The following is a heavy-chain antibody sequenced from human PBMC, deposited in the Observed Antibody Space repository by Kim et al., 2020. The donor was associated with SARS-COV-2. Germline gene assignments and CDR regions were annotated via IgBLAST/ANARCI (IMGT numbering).Heavy chain of an antibody. Sequence: PSLKSRVTISVATSKNQFSLKLSSVTAADTAVYSCASSYSSSSLGWFDPWGQGTLVTVSS. J-gene: IGHJ5*02. D-gene: IGHD6-13*01. CDR3: ASSYSSSSLGWFDP. V-gene: IGHV4-34*01.